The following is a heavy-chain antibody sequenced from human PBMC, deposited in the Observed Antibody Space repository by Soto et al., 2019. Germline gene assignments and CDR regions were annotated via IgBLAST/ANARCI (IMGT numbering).Heavy chain of an antibody. CDR2: ISSSGNT. CDR3: ARAPMVLTRSYFDS. J-gene: IGHJ4*02. CDR1: DGSISNFY. D-gene: IGHD3-22*01. V-gene: IGHV4-59*01. Sequence: QVHLRESGPGLVKPSETLSLSCTVSDGSISNFYWSWIRQPPGKGLEWIGYISSSGNTNYNPSLTSRVSISVDTSKNQFSLNLTSVTAADTAVYYCARAPMVLTRSYFDSWGQGTPVTVSS.